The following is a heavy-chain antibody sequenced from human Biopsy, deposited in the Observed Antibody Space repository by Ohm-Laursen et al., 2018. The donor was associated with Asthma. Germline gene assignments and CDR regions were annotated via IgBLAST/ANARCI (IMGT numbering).Heavy chain of an antibody. V-gene: IGHV3-30*04. J-gene: IGHJ6*02. Sequence: LTLTYAASGFTFDNYTMHWVRQAPGKGLEWVTIISYDGRNTYYADSVEGRFTISRDNSKNTLFLQMSSLRPEDTAVYYCARGGLHYYEYYGMDVWGQGTTVTVSS. D-gene: IGHD2-21*02. CDR3: ARGGLHYYEYYGMDV. CDR1: GFTFDNYT. CDR2: ISYDGRNT.